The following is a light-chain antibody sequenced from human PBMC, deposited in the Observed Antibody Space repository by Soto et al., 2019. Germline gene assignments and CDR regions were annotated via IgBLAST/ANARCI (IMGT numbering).Light chain of an antibody. CDR3: SSYSITTAYL. V-gene: IGLV2-14*01. J-gene: IGLJ1*01. CDR1: SSDVGGYDH. Sequence: QSALTQPASVSGSPGQSITISCTGTSSDVGGYDHVSGYQLHPGKAPKLMVFEVSNRPSGVSYRFSGSKSGNTASLTISGLQAEDEADYFCSSYSITTAYLFGTGTKLTVL. CDR2: EVS.